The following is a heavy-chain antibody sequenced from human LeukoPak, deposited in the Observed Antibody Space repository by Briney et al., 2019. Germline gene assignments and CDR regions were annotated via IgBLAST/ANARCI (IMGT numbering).Heavy chain of an antibody. V-gene: IGHV1-24*01. J-gene: IGHJ4*02. Sequence: ASVKVSCKVSGYTLTELSMHWVRQAPGKGLEWMGGFDPEDGETIYAQKFQGRFAITRDTSAGTAYMDLSSLRPDDTAVYFCAREWLSSGDSHYSHWGQGTLVTVSS. D-gene: IGHD2-15*01. CDR3: AREWLSSGDSHYSH. CDR2: FDPEDGET. CDR1: GYTLTELS.